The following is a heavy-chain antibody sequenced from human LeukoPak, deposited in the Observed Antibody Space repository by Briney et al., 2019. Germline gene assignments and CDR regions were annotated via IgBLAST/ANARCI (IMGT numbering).Heavy chain of an antibody. CDR2: IKSKTDGGTT. V-gene: IGHV3-15*01. CDR3: TTGDTAMVDGNYFDY. J-gene: IGHJ4*02. Sequence: PGRSLRLSCAASGFTFSNAWMSWVRQAPGKGLEWDGRIKSKTDGGTTDYAAPVKGRFTISRDDSKNSLYLQMNSLKTEDTAVYYCTTGDTAMVDGNYFDYWGQGTLVTVSS. D-gene: IGHD5-18*01. CDR1: GFTFSNAW.